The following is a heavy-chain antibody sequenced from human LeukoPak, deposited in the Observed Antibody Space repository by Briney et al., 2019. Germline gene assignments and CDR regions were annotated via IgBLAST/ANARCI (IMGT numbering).Heavy chain of an antibody. Sequence: GGSLRLSCPASGFTFDDYAMHWVRQAPGKGLEWVSGISWNSGSIGYADSVKGRFTISRDNAKNSLYLQMNSLRAEDTALYYCAKDMGGGATVHFDYWGQGTLVTVSS. J-gene: IGHJ4*02. V-gene: IGHV3-9*01. D-gene: IGHD1-26*01. CDR2: ISWNSGSI. CDR1: GFTFDDYA. CDR3: AKDMGGGATVHFDY.